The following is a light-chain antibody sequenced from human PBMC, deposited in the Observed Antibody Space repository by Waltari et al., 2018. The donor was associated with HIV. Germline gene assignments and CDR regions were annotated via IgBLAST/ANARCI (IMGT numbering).Light chain of an antibody. Sequence: QSALTQPASLSGSPGQSITITCSGSGYDIGMYDLVAWYRQEPGKAPLLLIYWVSTRPSEISRRFSGSKARTTASLTISALQAEDEGDYYCSAYTMSGSLVFGGGTKLTVL. CDR1: GYDIGMYDL. CDR3: SAYTMSGSLV. J-gene: IGLJ2*01. V-gene: IGLV2-14*01. CDR2: WVS.